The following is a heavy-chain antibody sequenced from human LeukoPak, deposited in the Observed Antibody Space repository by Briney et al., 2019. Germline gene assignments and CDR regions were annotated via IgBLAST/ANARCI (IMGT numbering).Heavy chain of an antibody. CDR1: GFTFDDYD. D-gene: IGHD3-22*01. V-gene: IGHV3-20*04. CDR2: INWSGGST. CDR3: ARDLPIVVVTSGPFDY. J-gene: IGHJ4*02. Sequence: GGSLRLSCAASGFTFDDYDMSWVRQAPGKGLEWVSGINWSGGSTGYADSVKGRFTISRDNAKNSLYLQMNSLRDEDTAVYYCARDLPIVVVTSGPFDYWGQGTLVTVSS.